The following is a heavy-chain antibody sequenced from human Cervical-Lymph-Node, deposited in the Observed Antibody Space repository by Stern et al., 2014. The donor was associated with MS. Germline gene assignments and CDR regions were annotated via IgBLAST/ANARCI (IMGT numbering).Heavy chain of an antibody. D-gene: IGHD1-1*01. Sequence: QVQLVQSGAEMKKPGASVKVSCKASGYTFTDYAVHWVRQAPGQRLEWMGWINTGNGITKHSQNLQGRVTITRDTSASTAYMELSSLRSEDTAVYYCARVGGTYLYYGMDVWGQGTTVTVSS. CDR1: GYTFTDYA. CDR2: INTGNGIT. J-gene: IGHJ6*02. V-gene: IGHV1-3*04. CDR3: ARVGGTYLYYGMDV.